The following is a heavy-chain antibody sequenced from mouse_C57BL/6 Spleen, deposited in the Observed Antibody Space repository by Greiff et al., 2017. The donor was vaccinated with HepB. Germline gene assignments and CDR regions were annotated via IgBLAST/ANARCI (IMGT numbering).Heavy chain of an antibody. CDR1: GYAFSSSW. CDR3: ARATGGGFYAMDY. CDR2: IYPGDGDT. V-gene: IGHV1-82*01. Sequence: QVQLKESGPELVKPGASVKISCKASGYAFSSSWMNWVKQRPGKGLEWIGRIYPGDGDTNYNGKFKGKATLTADKSSSTAYMQLSSLTSEDSAVYFCARATGGGFYAMDYWGQGTSVTVSS. D-gene: IGHD4-1*02. J-gene: IGHJ4*01.